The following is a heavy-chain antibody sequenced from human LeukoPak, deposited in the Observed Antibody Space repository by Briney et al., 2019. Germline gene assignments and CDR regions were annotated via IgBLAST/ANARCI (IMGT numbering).Heavy chain of an antibody. Sequence: GSLRLSCAASGFTFSDYYMSWIRQAPGKGLEWVSSISTSGGGTYYADSVKGRFTISRDNSKSTLYLQMNSLRAEDTAVYYCAKGGVVPAADFDSWGQGTLVTVSS. CDR1: GFTFSDYY. V-gene: IGHV3-23*01. D-gene: IGHD2-2*01. J-gene: IGHJ4*02. CDR3: AKGGVVPAADFDS. CDR2: ISTSGGGT.